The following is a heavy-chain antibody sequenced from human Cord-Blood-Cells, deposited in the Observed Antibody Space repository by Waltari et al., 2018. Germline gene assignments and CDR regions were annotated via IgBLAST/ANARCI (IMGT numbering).Heavy chain of an antibody. V-gene: IGHV3-7*01. CDR2: IKQEWSGR. D-gene: IGHD3-22*01. J-gene: IGHJ4*02. CDR1: GFTFSSYW. Sequence: EVQLVESGGGLVQPGGSLRLSCAASGFTFSSYWMSWVAQAPGTGLEGVANIKQEWSGRYCVDSVKGRVTISRDKAKNSLYLQMNSLRAEETAVYYCARDQRVVITKYYFDYWGQGTLVTVSS. CDR3: ARDQRVVITKYYFDY.